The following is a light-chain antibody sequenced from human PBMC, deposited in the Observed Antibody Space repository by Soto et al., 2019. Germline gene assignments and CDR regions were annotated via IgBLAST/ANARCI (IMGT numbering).Light chain of an antibody. Sequence: EIVMTQSPATLSVSPGERATLSCRASQSVSSSYLAWYQQKPGQAPRLLIYGASSRATGIPDRFSGSGSGTDFTLTISRLEPEDFAVYYCQQYGSSCTFGGGTKVDIK. CDR1: QSVSSSY. V-gene: IGKV3-20*01. CDR3: QQYGSSCT. J-gene: IGKJ4*01. CDR2: GAS.